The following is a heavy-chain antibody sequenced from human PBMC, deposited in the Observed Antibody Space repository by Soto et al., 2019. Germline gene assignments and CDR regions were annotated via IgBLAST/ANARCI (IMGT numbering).Heavy chain of an antibody. Sequence: PGGSLRLSCAASGFTFSSYAMSWVRQAPGKGLEWVSAISGSGGSTYYADSVKGRFTISRDNSKNTLYLQMNSLRAEDTAVYYCAKDPEIPFRSYSSGWPFDYWGQGTLVTVSS. CDR2: ISGSGGST. CDR1: GFTFSSYA. D-gene: IGHD6-19*01. CDR3: AKDPEIPFRSYSSGWPFDY. J-gene: IGHJ4*02. V-gene: IGHV3-23*01.